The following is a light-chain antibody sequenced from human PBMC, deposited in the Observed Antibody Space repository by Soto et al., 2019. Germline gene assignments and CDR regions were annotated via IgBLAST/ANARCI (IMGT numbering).Light chain of an antibody. CDR1: TSNIGSHS. J-gene: IGLJ1*01. V-gene: IGLV1-44*01. CDR3: ATWDDDLKGV. CDR2: TNN. Sequence: QSVLTQPPSASGTAGQRVTISCSGSTSNIGSHSVNWFQHLPGTAPRLLITTNNQRPSGVPARFSGYKSDTSASLVISGLQSEDEAHYYCATWDDDLKGVFGTGTKVTVL.